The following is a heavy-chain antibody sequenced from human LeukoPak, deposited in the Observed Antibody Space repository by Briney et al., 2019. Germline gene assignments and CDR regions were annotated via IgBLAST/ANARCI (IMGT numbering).Heavy chain of an antibody. CDR2: SNPNSGGT. CDR3: ARGYRQWLVRGHAFDI. D-gene: IGHD6-19*01. CDR1: GYSFSDYY. J-gene: IGHJ3*02. V-gene: IGHV1-2*02. Sequence: ASVKLSCKTSGYSFSDYYMHWVRQAPGQGLEWMGWSNPNSGGTYYAQKFQDKVTMTRDTSINTAYMELTSLRSDDTAVYFCARGYRQWLVRGHAFDIWGQGTMVTVSS.